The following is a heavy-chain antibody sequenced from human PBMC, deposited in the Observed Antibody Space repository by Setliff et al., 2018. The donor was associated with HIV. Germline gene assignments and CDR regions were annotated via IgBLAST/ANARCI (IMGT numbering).Heavy chain of an antibody. CDR1: GGSISSSSYY. D-gene: IGHD6-13*01. V-gene: IGHV4-39*01. CDR2: IYYRGST. J-gene: IGHJ6*03. CDR3: ARGRYRSRWYASDHYYIDV. Sequence: PSETLSLTCTVCGGSISSSSYYWGWIRQPPGKGLQWIGSIYYRGSTYYNPSLKSRVTISVDTSKNQFSLKLRSVTAADTALYYCARGRYRSRWYASDHYYIDVWGKGTTGTVSS.